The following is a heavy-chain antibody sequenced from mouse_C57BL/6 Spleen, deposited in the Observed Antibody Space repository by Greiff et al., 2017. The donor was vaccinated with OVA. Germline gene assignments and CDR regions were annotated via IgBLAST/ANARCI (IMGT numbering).Heavy chain of an antibody. Sequence: DVKLVESGGGLVKPGGSLKLSCAASGFTFSDYGMHWVRQAPEKGLEWVAYISSGSSTIYYADTVKGRFTISRDNAKNTLFLQMTSLRSEDTAMYYCARSPLLRYAMDYWGQGTSVTVSS. CDR2: ISSGSSTI. J-gene: IGHJ4*01. CDR3: ARSPLLRYAMDY. V-gene: IGHV5-17*01. D-gene: IGHD1-2*01. CDR1: GFTFSDYG.